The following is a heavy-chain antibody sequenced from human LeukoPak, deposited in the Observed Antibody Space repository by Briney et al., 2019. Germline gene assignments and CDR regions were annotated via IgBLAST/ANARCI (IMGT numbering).Heavy chain of an antibody. CDR3: ARFSGPGMQHYYYYMDV. J-gene: IGHJ6*03. D-gene: IGHD3-10*01. Sequence: PGGSLRLSCAASGFSVSMKYMTWVRQAPGKGLKWVSVIFSGGTTYYADSVKGRFTVSRDNSKNMMYLQMNSLRAEDAAVYYCARFSGPGMQHYYYYMDVWGTGTTVTVSS. CDR1: GFSVSMKY. V-gene: IGHV3-53*01. CDR2: IFSGGTT.